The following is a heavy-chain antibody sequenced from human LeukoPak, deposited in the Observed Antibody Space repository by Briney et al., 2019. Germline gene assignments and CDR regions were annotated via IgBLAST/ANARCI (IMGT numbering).Heavy chain of an antibody. Sequence: GGSLRLSCAASGFTFNSYSMNWFRQAPGKGLEWASAISGSGGSAYYADSVKGRFTISRDNSKNTLYLQMNSLRAEDTAVYYCAKFGYNWNSPFFDYYYMDVWGKGTTVTVSS. V-gene: IGHV3-23*01. CDR3: AKFGYNWNSPFFDYYYMDV. J-gene: IGHJ6*03. CDR1: GFTFNSYS. D-gene: IGHD1-7*01. CDR2: ISGSGGSA.